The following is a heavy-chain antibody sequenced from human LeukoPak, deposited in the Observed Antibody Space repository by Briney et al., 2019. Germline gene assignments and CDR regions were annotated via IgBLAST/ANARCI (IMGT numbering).Heavy chain of an antibody. CDR1: GFSFSNYG. D-gene: IGHD3-10*01. J-gene: IGHJ4*02. CDR3: VKDRTGTYTLDY. Sequence: GGSLRLSCGTSGFSFSNYGMHWVRQAPGKGLEWAAVIRYDGGEKFYGDSVKGRFTISRDNTNNTLYLQMNSLRVEDTAVYYCVKDRTGTYTLDYWGPGTLVTVS. CDR2: IRYDGGEK. V-gene: IGHV3-30*02.